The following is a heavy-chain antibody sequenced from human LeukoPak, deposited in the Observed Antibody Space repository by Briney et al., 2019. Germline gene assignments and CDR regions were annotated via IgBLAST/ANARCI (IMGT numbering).Heavy chain of an antibody. CDR2: IYYSGST. V-gene: IGHV4-59*08. CDR1: GGSISSYY. D-gene: IGHD3-22*01. CDR3: ARHGFSGYYWYYFDY. J-gene: IGHJ4*02. Sequence: SETLSLTCTVSGGSISSYYWSWIRQPPGKGLEWIGYIYYSGSTNYNPSLKSQVTISVDTSKNQFSLKLSSVTAADTAVYYCARHGFSGYYWYYFDYWGQGTLVTVSS.